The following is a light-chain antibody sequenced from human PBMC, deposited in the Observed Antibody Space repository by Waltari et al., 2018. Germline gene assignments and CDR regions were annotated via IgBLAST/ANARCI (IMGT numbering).Light chain of an antibody. CDR2: DEN. CDR3: YSADSSGTQRV. J-gene: IGLJ3*02. Sequence: SYELTQPPSVSVSPGQTARITCSGDALPKKHAYWYQQKSGQAPVLVIYDENNRPSGIPERFSAATSGTMATLTISGAQVEDEADYYCYSADSSGTQRVFGGGTMLTVL. CDR1: ALPKKH. V-gene: IGLV3-10*01.